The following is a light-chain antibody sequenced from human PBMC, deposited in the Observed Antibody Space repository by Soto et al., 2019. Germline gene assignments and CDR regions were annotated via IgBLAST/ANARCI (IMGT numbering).Light chain of an antibody. CDR1: SSDVGGNKY. Sequence: QSALTQPASVSGSPGQSITISCTGTSSDVGGNKYVSWYQQYPGKVPKLLINKVSNRPSGVSNRFSGSKSGNTASLTISGLLAEDEAEYVCTSSTRDSLYVFGTGTKLTVL. CDR2: KVS. V-gene: IGLV2-14*01. J-gene: IGLJ1*01. CDR3: TSSTRDSLYV.